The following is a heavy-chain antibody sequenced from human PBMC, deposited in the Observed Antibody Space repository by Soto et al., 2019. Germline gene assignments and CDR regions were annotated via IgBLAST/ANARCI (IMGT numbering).Heavy chain of an antibody. V-gene: IGHV3-23*01. J-gene: IGHJ5*02. CDR2: ISGSGGST. CDR1: GFTFSSYA. D-gene: IGHD6-19*01. CDR3: AKIAVAGNWFDP. Sequence: EVQLLESGGGLVQPGGSLRLSCAASGFTFSSYAMSWVRQAPGKGLEWVSAISGSGGSTYYADSVKGRFTISTDNSKNTLYLQMNSLRADDTAVYYCAKIAVAGNWFDPWGQGTLVTVSS.